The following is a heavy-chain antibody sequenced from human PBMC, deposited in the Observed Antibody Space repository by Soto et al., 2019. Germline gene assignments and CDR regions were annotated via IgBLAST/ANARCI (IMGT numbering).Heavy chain of an antibody. D-gene: IGHD3-3*02. CDR3: ARPLQLAVSGFDP. CDR1: GDSISSSSYY. V-gene: IGHV4-39*01. CDR2: IHYRANS. Sequence: SDTLSLTCAVSGDSISSSSYYWAWIRQPPGKGLEWIGSIHYRANSYYSPSLKSRITISVDTSKNQISLRLSSVTAADTAVYYCARPLQLAVSGFDPWGQRPLVTVSS. J-gene: IGHJ5*02.